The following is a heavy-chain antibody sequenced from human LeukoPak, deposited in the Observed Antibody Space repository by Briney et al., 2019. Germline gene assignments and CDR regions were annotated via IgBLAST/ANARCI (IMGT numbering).Heavy chain of an antibody. CDR2: ISSSSSTI. V-gene: IGHV3-11*04. Sequence: GGSLRLSCAASGFTFSDYYMNWVRQAPGKGLEWVSYISSSSSTIYYADSVKGRFTISRDNAKNSLYLQMNNLRAEDTAVYYCASWRYYSGSGAFDYWGQGTLVTVSS. J-gene: IGHJ4*02. D-gene: IGHD3-10*01. CDR3: ASWRYYSGSGAFDY. CDR1: GFTFSDYY.